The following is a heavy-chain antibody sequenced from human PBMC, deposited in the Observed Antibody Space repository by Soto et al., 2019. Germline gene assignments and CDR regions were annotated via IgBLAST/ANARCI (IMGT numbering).Heavy chain of an antibody. D-gene: IGHD3-10*01. CDR1: GFTFSSYG. CDR3: AKDFKVSGSYYGSLNYYYGMDV. J-gene: IGHJ6*02. CDR2: ISYDGSNK. V-gene: IGHV3-30*18. Sequence: EGSLRLSCAASGFTFSSYGMHWVRQAPGNGLESVAVISYDGSNKYYADSVKGRFTISRDNSKNTLYLQMNSLRPEDTAVYYCAKDFKVSGSYYGSLNYYYGMDVWGQGTTVTVSS.